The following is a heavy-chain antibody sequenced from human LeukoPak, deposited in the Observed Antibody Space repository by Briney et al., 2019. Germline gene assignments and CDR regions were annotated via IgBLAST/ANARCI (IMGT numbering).Heavy chain of an antibody. D-gene: IGHD3-10*01. J-gene: IGHJ5*02. CDR2: INPNSGGT. CDR1: GYTFTGYY. Sequence: ASVKVSCKASGYTFTGYYMHWVRQAPGQGLEWMGWINPNSGGTNYAQKFQGRVTMTRDTSISTAYMELSRLRSDDTAVYYCARARGSITMVRGVNWFDPWGQGTLVTVSS. CDR3: ARARGSITMVRGVNWFDP. V-gene: IGHV1-2*02.